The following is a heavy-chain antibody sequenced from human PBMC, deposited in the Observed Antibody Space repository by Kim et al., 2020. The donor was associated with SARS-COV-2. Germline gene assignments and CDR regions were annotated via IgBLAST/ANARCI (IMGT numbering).Heavy chain of an antibody. CDR2: IYHSGST. CDR1: GGSISSSNW. CDR3: ARLPIAAAGTRAGI. D-gene: IGHD6-13*01. Sequence: SETLSLTCAVSGGSISSSNWWSWVRQPPGKGLEWIGEIYHSGSTNYNPSLKSRVTISVDKSKNQFSLKLSSVTAADTAVYYCARLPIAAAGTRAGIWGQGTLVTVSS. V-gene: IGHV4-4*02. J-gene: IGHJ4*02.